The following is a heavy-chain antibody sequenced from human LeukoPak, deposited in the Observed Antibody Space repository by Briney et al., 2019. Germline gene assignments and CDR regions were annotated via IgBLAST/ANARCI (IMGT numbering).Heavy chain of an antibody. CDR2: ISGYNGNT. D-gene: IGHD5-24*01. V-gene: IGHV1-18*01. CDR3: ARGLSRDGYNPRY. CDR1: GYTFTSYG. Sequence: ASVKVSRKPSGYTFTSYGISWVRQAPGQGLEWMGWISGYNGNTNYAQKFQGRVTMTTDTSTSTAYMELRSLTSDDTAVYYCARGLSRDGYNPRYWGQGTLVTVSS. J-gene: IGHJ4*02.